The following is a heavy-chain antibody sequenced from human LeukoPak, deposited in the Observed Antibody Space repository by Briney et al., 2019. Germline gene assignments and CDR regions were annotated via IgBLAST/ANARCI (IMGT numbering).Heavy chain of an antibody. D-gene: IGHD2-2*01. CDR3: ARGNTEVGYCSSTSCYYFDY. Sequence: PSETLSLTCAVYGGSFSGYYWSWIRQPPGKGLEWIGEINHSGSTNYNPSLKRRVTISVDTSKNQFSLKLSSVTAADTAVYYCARGNTEVGYCSSTSCYYFDYWGQGTLVTVSS. CDR1: GGSFSGYY. J-gene: IGHJ4*02. CDR2: INHSGST. V-gene: IGHV4-34*01.